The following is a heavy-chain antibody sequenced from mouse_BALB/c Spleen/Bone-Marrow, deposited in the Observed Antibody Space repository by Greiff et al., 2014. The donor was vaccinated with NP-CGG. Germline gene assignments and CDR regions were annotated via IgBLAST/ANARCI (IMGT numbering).Heavy chain of an antibody. CDR2: IRNKANGYTR. D-gene: IGHD2-1*01. J-gene: IGHJ1*01. V-gene: IGHV7-3*02. CDR3: ARDKNYGSYWYFDV. CDR1: GFTFTDYY. Sequence: EVMLVESGGGLVQPGGSLRLSCATSGFTFTDYYMSWVRQPPGKALEWLGFIRNKANGYTREYSASVKGRFTISRDNSQSILYLQMNTLRAEDSATYYCARDKNYGSYWYFDVWGAGTTVTVPS.